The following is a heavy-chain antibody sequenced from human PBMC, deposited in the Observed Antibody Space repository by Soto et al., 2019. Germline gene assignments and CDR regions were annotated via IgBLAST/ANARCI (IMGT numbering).Heavy chain of an antibody. CDR2: ISSNGGST. V-gene: IGHV3-64D*06. CDR3: VKTSGYSYGSGYGYFDY. J-gene: IGHJ4*02. CDR1: GFTFSSYA. D-gene: IGHD5-18*01. Sequence: GGSLRLSCSASGFTFSSYAMHWVRQAPGKGLEYVSAISSNGGSTYYADSVKGRFTISRDNSKNTLYLQMGSLRAEDTAVYYCVKTSGYSYGSGYGYFDYWGQGTLVTVSS.